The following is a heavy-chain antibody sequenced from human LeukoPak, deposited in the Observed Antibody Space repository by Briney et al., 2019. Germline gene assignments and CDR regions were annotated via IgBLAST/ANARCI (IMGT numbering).Heavy chain of an antibody. CDR1: GGTFSSYA. CDR2: IIPIFGTA. D-gene: IGHD6-6*01. Sequence: SVKVSCKASGGTFSSYAISWVRQAPGQGLEWMGGIIPIFGTANYAQKFQGRVTITADESTSTAYMELSSLRSEDTAVYYCARGHSSSSRYYYYYYYMDVWGKGTTVTVSS. CDR3: ARGHSSSSRYYYYYYYMDV. J-gene: IGHJ6*03. V-gene: IGHV1-69*13.